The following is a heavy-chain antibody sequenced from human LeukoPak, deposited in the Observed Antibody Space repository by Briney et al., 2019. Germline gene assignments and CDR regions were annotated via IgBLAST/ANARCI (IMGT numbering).Heavy chain of an antibody. Sequence: SETLSLTCAVYGGSFSGYYWSWIRQPPGKGLEWIGYIYYSGSTNYNPSLKSRVTISVDTSKNQFSLKLSSVTAADTAVYYCARAYGDYVGFDYWGQGTLVTASS. CDR3: ARAYGDYVGFDY. CDR2: IYYSGST. D-gene: IGHD4-17*01. J-gene: IGHJ4*02. CDR1: GGSFSGYY. V-gene: IGHV4-59*01.